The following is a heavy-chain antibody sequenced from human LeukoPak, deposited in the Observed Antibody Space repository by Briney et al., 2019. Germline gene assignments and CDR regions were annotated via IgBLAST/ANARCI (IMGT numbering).Heavy chain of an antibody. D-gene: IGHD3-22*01. CDR3: ARESTRDPGYYDSSGYYRGAFDI. J-gene: IGHJ3*02. Sequence: ASVKVSCKASGYTFTGYYMHWVRQAPGQGLEWMGWINPNSGGTNYAQKFQGRVTMTRDTSISTAYMELSRLRSDDTAVYYCARESTRDPGYYDSSGYYRGAFDIWGQGTMVTVSS. V-gene: IGHV1-2*02. CDR1: GYTFTGYY. CDR2: INPNSGGT.